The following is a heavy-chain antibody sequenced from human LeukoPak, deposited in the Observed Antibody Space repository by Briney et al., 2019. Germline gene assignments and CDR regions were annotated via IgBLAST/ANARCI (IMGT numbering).Heavy chain of an antibody. V-gene: IGHV3-21*01. CDR3: ARDRYQGDYYYYGMDV. D-gene: IGHD2-2*01. CDR1: GFTFSSYS. Sequence: PGGSLRLSCAASGFTFSSYSMNWVRQAPGKGLEWVSSISSSSSYIYYADSVKGRFTISRDNAKNSLYLQMNSLRAEDTAVYYCARDRYQGDYYYYGMDVWGQGTTVTVSS. J-gene: IGHJ6*02. CDR2: ISSSSSYI.